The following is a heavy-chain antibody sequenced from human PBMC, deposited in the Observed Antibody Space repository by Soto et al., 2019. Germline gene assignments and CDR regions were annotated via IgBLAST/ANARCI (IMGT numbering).Heavy chain of an antibody. J-gene: IGHJ3*01. CDR3: APFPLFTEGNDAFYF. V-gene: IGHV2-5*01. D-gene: IGHD3-10*01. CDR1: GFSFNPSGVG. Sequence: QITLKESGPTLVKPTQTLTLTCTFSGFSFNPSGVGVGWIRQPPGKALEWLALIYWNDDKRYSPSLKSRLTTPRNTPKNEVFLPLTNWAPVETATYYCAPFPLFTEGNDAFYFWGKGTMVPVSS. CDR2: IYWNDDK.